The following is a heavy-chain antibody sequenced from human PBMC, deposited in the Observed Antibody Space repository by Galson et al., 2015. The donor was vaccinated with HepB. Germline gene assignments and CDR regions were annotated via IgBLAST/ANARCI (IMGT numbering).Heavy chain of an antibody. CDR3: ARDGDYRDGAFDI. CDR1: GFTFSSYW. CDR2: IKQDGSEK. J-gene: IGHJ3*02. Sequence: SLRLSCAASGFTFSSYWMSWVRQAPGKGLEWVANIKQDGSEKYYVDSVKGRFTISRDNAKNSLYLQMNSLRAEDTAVYYCARDGDYRDGAFDIWGQGTMVTVSS. D-gene: IGHD4-17*01. V-gene: IGHV3-7*01.